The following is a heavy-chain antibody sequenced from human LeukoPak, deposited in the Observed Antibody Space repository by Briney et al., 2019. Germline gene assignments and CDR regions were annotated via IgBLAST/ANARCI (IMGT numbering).Heavy chain of an antibody. CDR3: ARAPLRIVGATTYYFDY. CDR1: GYTCTSYD. CDR2: MNTNSGNT. Sequence: ASVTVSFTSSGYTCTSYDFNWVRLGTAQGLEWMGLMNTNSGNTGCSQKFQGRVTMTRNTSISTAYMELSSLRSEDTAVYYCARAPLRIVGATTYYFDYWGQETLVTVSS. D-gene: IGHD1-26*01. J-gene: IGHJ4*02. V-gene: IGHV1-8*01.